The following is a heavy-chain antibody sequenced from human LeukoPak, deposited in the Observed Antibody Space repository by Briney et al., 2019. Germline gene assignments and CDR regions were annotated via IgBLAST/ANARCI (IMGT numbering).Heavy chain of an antibody. CDR2: INPNSGGT. D-gene: IGHD3-10*01. CDR1: GYTFTGYY. CDR3: ARGFPMVRGVIDY. J-gene: IGHJ4*02. V-gene: IGHV1-2*02. Sequence: GASVKVSCKASGYTFTGYYMHWVRQAPGQGLDWMGWINPNSGGTNYAQKFQGRVTMTRDTSISTAYMELSRLRSDDTAVYYCARGFPMVRGVIDYWGQGTLVTVSS.